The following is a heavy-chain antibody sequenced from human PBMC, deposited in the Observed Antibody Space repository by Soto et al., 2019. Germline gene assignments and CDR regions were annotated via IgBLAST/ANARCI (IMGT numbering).Heavy chain of an antibody. CDR3: AGMYSSSWYYYFDY. V-gene: IGHV4-4*02. CDR1: GGSISSSNW. Sequence: SETLSLTCAVSGGSISSSNWWSWVRQPPGKGLEWIGEIYHSGSTNYNPSLKSRVTISVDKSKNQFSLKLSSVTAADTAVYYCAGMYSSSWYYYFDYWGQGTLVTVSS. CDR2: IYHSGST. D-gene: IGHD6-13*01. J-gene: IGHJ4*02.